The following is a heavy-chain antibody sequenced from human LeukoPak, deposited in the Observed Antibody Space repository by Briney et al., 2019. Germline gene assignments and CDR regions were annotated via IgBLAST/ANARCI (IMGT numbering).Heavy chain of an antibody. CDR2: IYYGGST. V-gene: IGHV4-39*07. CDR1: GDSISSNDYY. D-gene: IGHD1-26*01. J-gene: IGHJ4*02. CDR3: ARAQDGSYYFDY. Sequence: KPSETLSLTCTVSGDSISSNDYYWGWIRQPPGKGLEWIGSIYYGGSTYYNPSLKSRVTISVDTSKNQFSLKLSSVTAADTAVYYCARAQDGSYYFDYWGQGTLVTVSS.